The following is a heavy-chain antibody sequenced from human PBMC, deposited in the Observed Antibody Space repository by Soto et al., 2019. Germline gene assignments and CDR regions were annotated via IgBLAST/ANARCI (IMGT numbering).Heavy chain of an antibody. CDR2: INHSGST. D-gene: IGHD6-13*01. V-gene: IGHV4-34*01. J-gene: IGHJ4*02. CDR1: GGSFSCYY. CDR3: ARDSIRAAFDY. Sequence: TETLSLTCAVYGGSFSCYYWSWIRQPPGKGLEWIGEINHSGSTNYNPSLKSRVTISVDTSKNQFSLKLSSVTAADTAVYYCARDSIRAAFDYWGQGTLVTVSS.